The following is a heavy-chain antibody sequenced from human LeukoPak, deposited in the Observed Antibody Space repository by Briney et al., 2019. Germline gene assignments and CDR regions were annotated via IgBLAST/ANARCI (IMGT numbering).Heavy chain of an antibody. J-gene: IGHJ5*02. CDR2: IYYSGST. V-gene: IGHV4-39*01. D-gene: IGHD1-7*01. Sequence: SETLSLTCTVSGGSIRSSSYYWGWIRQPPGKELEWIGSIYYSGSTYYNPSLKSRVTISVDTSKNQFSLKLSSVTAADTAVYYCARHDPSGTIRPNWFDPWGQGTLVTVSS. CDR3: ARHDPSGTIRPNWFDP. CDR1: GGSIRSSSYY.